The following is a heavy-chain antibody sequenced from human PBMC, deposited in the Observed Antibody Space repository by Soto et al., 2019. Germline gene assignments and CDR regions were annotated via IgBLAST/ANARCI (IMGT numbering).Heavy chain of an antibody. CDR3: VRGQWLPRGEY. Sequence: QVQLQQWGAGLLRPSETLSLTCGVSGGSFSGFFWTWIRQPPGKGLEWIGEINHSGSTNYNPALKSRVTLSMDMSENQFSLSLTSVTAADTAVYYCVRGQWLPRGEYWGQGTLVTVSS. D-gene: IGHD6-19*01. CDR1: GGSFSGFF. CDR2: INHSGST. V-gene: IGHV4-34*01. J-gene: IGHJ4*02.